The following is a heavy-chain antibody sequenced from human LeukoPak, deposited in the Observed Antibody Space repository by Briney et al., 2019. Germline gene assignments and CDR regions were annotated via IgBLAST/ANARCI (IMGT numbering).Heavy chain of an antibody. Sequence: PSETLSLTCTVSGGSISSTTCYWGWIRQPPGKGLEWIGTIYYSGTTYYNPSLKSRVTISVDTSKNQFSLEVSSMTAAGTAVYYCARGRGDSSGYYYIDYWGQGTLVTVSS. CDR1: GGSISSTTCY. J-gene: IGHJ4*02. D-gene: IGHD3-22*01. V-gene: IGHV4-39*02. CDR2: IYYSGTT. CDR3: ARGRGDSSGYYYIDY.